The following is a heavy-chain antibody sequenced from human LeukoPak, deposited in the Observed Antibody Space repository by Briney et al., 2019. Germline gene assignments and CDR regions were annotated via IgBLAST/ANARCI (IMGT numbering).Heavy chain of an antibody. CDR2: ISSRSTYI. V-gene: IGHV3-21*01. CDR3: AGDWSGYQYYLDS. Sequence: GGSLRLSCAASGFTFSTYNMNCVRQAPGKGLQWVSSISSRSTYIYYADSVKGRFTISRDNAKNSLYLQMNSLRAEDTAVYFCAGDWSGYQYYLDSWGQGTLVTVSS. J-gene: IGHJ4*02. D-gene: IGHD3-3*01. CDR1: GFTFSTYN.